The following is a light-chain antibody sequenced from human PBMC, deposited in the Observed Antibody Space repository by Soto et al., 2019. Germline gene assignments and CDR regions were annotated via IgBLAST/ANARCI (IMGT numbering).Light chain of an antibody. Sequence: DIEMTQSPLSLGVTPGEPASISCRSSQSLLYSDGDNYLDWYLXKQGQSPQVXIYLASNRASGVPARFSGSGSGTYFTMKISRVEAEDVGLYYCMQALQTPNTFGQGTRLEIK. CDR2: LAS. J-gene: IGKJ5*01. V-gene: IGKV2-28*01. CDR1: QSLLYSDGDNY. CDR3: MQALQTPNT.